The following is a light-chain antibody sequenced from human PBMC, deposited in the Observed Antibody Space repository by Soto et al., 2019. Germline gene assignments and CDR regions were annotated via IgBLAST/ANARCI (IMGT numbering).Light chain of an antibody. CDR3: SSHTTSSALQV. CDR2: GAS. Sequence: QSALTQPASVSGSPGQSITISCTGTISDFVIYNYVSWYQQHPGKAPKLMLYGASNRPSGVSNRFSGSKSGNTASLTISGLQAEDEADYYCSSHTTSSALQVFGTGTKLTVL. J-gene: IGLJ1*01. V-gene: IGLV2-14*01. CDR1: ISDFVIYNY.